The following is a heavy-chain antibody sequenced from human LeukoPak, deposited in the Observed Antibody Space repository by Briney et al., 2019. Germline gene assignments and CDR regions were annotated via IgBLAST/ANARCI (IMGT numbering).Heavy chain of an antibody. CDR1: RYTLTGYY. J-gene: IGHJ4*02. CDR3: ARGLVARLESCAY. Sequence: GASVKVFRKASRYTLTGYYMHWVPQAPGQGLGWMGGINPNSGRTNYTQNIQGRATMTRDTSISPAYMELSRLRSDDTAVYYCARGLVARLESCAYWGEGTLVTVSS. D-gene: IGHD3-3*02. CDR2: INPNSGRT. V-gene: IGHV1-2*02.